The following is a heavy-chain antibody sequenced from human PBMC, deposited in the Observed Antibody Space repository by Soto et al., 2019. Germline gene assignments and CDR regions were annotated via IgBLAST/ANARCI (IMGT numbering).Heavy chain of an antibody. CDR2: IYSGGST. J-gene: IGHJ4*02. D-gene: IGHD3-9*01. V-gene: IGHV3-53*01. Sequence: LRLSCAASGFSVSSNYMSWVRQAPGKGLEWVSIIYSGGSTYYADSVKGRFTISRHNSKNTLYLHMNSLRAEDTAVYYCAKLPQYDILTGYLNYFDDWGQGTLVTVSS. CDR3: AKLPQYDILTGYLNYFDD. CDR1: GFSVSSNY.